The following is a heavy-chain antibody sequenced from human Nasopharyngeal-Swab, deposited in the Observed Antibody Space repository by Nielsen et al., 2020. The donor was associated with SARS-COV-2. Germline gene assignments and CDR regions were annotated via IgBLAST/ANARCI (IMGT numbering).Heavy chain of an antibody. J-gene: IGHJ6*02. D-gene: IGHD2-21*01. CDR3: VRVSGVGIPEALYYLYYGMDV. Sequence: SETLSLTCTVSGGSISRNNWWAWVRQPPGKGLQWIGEVGHRGSTNYNPSLESRVTISLDESKSQFSLNLRSVTTADTAVYFCVRVSGVGIPEALYYLYYGMDVWGQGTTVTVSS. CDR1: GGSISRNNW. V-gene: IGHV4-4*02. CDR2: VGHRGST.